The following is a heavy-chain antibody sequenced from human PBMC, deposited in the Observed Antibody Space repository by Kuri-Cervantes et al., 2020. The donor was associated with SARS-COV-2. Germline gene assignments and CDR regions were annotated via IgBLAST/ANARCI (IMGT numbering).Heavy chain of an antibody. Sequence: GESLKIYCAASGFSFSGYAMHWVRQAPGKGLEWVAVISYDGSNKYYADSVKGRFTISRDNSKNTLYLQMNSLRAEDTAVYYCASSSPATVTYPFDYWGQGTLVTVSS. D-gene: IGHD4-17*01. CDR1: GFSFSGYA. CDR2: ISYDGSNK. CDR3: ASSSPATVTYPFDY. J-gene: IGHJ4*02. V-gene: IGHV3-30*04.